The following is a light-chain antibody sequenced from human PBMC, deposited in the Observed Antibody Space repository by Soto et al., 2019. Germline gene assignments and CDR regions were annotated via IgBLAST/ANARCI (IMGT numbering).Light chain of an antibody. CDR1: SSNIGAGYD. CDR2: GNS. Sequence: QSVLTQPPSVSGAPGQRVTISCTGGSSNIGAGYDVHWYQQLPGTAPKLLIYGNSNRPSGVPDRFSGSKSGTSASLAITGLQAEDEADYYCQSYDSSLSVDVFGTGTKLTVL. V-gene: IGLV1-40*01. CDR3: QSYDSSLSVDV. J-gene: IGLJ1*01.